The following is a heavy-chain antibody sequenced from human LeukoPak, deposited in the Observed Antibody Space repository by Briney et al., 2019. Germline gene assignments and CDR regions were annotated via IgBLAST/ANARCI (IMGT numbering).Heavy chain of an antibody. CDR1: GFTFSNYW. CDR3: AKDRGVGYSYGFDY. CDR2: MKEDGSEK. Sequence: GGSLRLSCAASGFTFSNYWMSWVRQAPGKGLEWVANMKEDGSEKNYVDSVKGRFTISRDNAQDSLYLQMNSLRAEDTAVYYCAKDRGVGYSYGFDYWGQGTLVTVSS. J-gene: IGHJ4*02. D-gene: IGHD5-18*01. V-gene: IGHV3-7*01.